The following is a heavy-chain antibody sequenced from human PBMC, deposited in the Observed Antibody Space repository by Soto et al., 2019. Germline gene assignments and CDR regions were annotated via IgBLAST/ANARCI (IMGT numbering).Heavy chain of an antibody. CDR2: IIPILGIA. CDR1: GGTFSSYT. J-gene: IGHJ3*02. CDR3: ARKYYYDSSGFPLAFDI. V-gene: IGHV1-69*02. D-gene: IGHD3-22*01. Sequence: KVSCKASGGTFSSYTISWVRQAPGQGLEWMGRIIPILGIANYAQKFQGRVTITADKSTSTAYMELSSLRSEDTAVYYCARKYYYDSSGFPLAFDIWGQGTMVHRLL.